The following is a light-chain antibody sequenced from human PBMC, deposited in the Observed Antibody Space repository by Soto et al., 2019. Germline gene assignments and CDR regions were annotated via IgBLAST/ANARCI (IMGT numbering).Light chain of an antibody. V-gene: IGKV3D-15*01. J-gene: IGKJ1*01. CDR1: QSLSSN. CDR2: GAS. CDR3: QQYSDSPPT. Sequence: DIVMTQSPATLSVSPGERATLSCRASQSLSSNLAWYHQKPGQAPRLLIFGASDRATGIPDRFSGSGSGTDFTLTIDRLEPEDFAMYYCQQYSDSPPTFGQGTKVDIK.